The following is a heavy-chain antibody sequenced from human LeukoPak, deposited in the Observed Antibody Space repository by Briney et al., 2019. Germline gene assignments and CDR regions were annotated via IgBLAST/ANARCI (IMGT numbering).Heavy chain of an antibody. D-gene: IGHD3-10*01. J-gene: IGHJ4*02. CDR1: GFTLSNYW. CDR2: IKQDGSEK. Sequence: GGSLRLSCAASGFTLSNYWISWVRQAPGKGLEWVANIKQDGSEKYYVDSVKGRFTISRDNAKKSLYLQMNSLRAEDTALYYCARDKDHYGARSYCLWGQGTLVTVSS. CDR3: ARDKDHYGARSYCL. V-gene: IGHV3-7*05.